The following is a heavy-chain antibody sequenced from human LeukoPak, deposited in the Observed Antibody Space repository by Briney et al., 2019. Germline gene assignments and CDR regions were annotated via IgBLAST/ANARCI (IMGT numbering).Heavy chain of an antibody. V-gene: IGHV3-23*01. CDR2: ISGSGGST. CDR3: AKGDSRVRGNWFDP. J-gene: IGHJ5*02. Sequence: PGGPLRLSCAASGFTFSSYAMSWVRQAPGKGLEWVSAISGSGGSTYYADSVKGRFTISRDNSKNTLYLQMNSLRAEDTAVYYCAKGDSRVRGNWFDPWGQGTLVTVSS. D-gene: IGHD3-10*01. CDR1: GFTFSSYA.